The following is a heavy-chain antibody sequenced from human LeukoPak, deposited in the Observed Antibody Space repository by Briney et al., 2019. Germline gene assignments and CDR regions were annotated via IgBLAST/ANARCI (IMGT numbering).Heavy chain of an antibody. Sequence: GGSLRLSCAASGFTFSSYAMSWVRQAPGKGLEWVSEISGSGGITYYADSVEGRFTISRDNSKNTVYLQVNNLRTEDTAIYYCARHYDFWSGYYYFDYWGQGTLVTVSS. D-gene: IGHD3-3*01. J-gene: IGHJ4*02. CDR1: GFTFSSYA. CDR3: ARHYDFWSGYYYFDY. V-gene: IGHV3-23*01. CDR2: ISGSGGIT.